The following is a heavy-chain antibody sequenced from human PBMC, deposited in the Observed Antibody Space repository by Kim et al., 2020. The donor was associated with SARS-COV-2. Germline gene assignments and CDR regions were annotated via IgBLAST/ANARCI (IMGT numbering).Heavy chain of an antibody. CDR2: ISSSSSYT. J-gene: IGHJ4*02. V-gene: IGHV3-11*05. Sequence: GGSLRLSCAASGFTFSDYYMSWIRQAPGKGLEWVSYISSSSSYTNYADSVKGRFTISRDNAKNSLYLQMNSLRAEDTAVYYCARGSAVGLEWLMGGKWYFDYWGQGTLVTVSS. D-gene: IGHD3-3*01. CDR3: ARGSAVGLEWLMGGKWYFDY. CDR1: GFTFSDYY.